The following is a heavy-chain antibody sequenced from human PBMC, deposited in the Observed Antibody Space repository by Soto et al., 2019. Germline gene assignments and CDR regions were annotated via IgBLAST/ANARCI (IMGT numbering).Heavy chain of an antibody. D-gene: IGHD5-18*01. V-gene: IGHV3-30*18. Sequence: VGSLRLSCAASGFTFSSYGMHWVRQAPGKGLEWVAVISYDGSNKYYADSVKGRFTISRDNSKNTLYLQMNSLRAEDTAVYYCAKDYHTAMVRSNYYYYGMDVWGQGTTVTVSS. CDR1: GFTFSSYG. CDR2: ISYDGSNK. CDR3: AKDYHTAMVRSNYYYYGMDV. J-gene: IGHJ6*02.